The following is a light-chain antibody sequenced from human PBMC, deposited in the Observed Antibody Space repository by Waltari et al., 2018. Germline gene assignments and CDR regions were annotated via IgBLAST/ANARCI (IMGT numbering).Light chain of an antibody. J-gene: IGKJ2*01. V-gene: IGKV1-5*03. CDR3: LQYDSYSVT. CDR2: KAS. CDR1: QNINNW. Sequence: DVPMTQYPSTLSASVGDRVTITCRASQNINNWLAWYQQKPGKAPKLLIYKASSLESGVPSRFSGSGSGTEFTLTVSSLQPDDFATYYCLQYDSYSVTFGQGTKLEI.